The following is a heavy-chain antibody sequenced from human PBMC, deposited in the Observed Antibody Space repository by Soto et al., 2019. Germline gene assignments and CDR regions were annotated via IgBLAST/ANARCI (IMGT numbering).Heavy chain of an antibody. V-gene: IGHV3-33*01. Sequence: LRLSCAASGFTFSSYGMHWVRQAPGKGLEWVAVIWYDGSNKYYADSVKGRFTISRDNSKNTLYLQMNSLRAEDTAVYYCARAPTPSDYYDSSGPYYYGMDVWGQGTTVTVSS. CDR3: ARAPTPSDYYDSSGPYYYGMDV. CDR2: IWYDGSNK. J-gene: IGHJ6*02. D-gene: IGHD3-22*01. CDR1: GFTFSSYG.